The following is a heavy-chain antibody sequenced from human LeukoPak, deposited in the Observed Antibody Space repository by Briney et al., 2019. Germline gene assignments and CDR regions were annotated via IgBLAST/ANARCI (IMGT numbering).Heavy chain of an antibody. D-gene: IGHD2-15*01. CDR1: GYTFTGYY. Sequence: ASVKVSCKASGYTFTGYYMHWVRQAPGQGLEWMGWINPNSGGTNYAQKFQGRVTMTRDTSISTAYMELGRLRSDDTAVYYCARDDCGGGSCFIDYWGQGTLVTVSS. V-gene: IGHV1-2*02. J-gene: IGHJ4*02. CDR3: ARDDCGGGSCFIDY. CDR2: INPNSGGT.